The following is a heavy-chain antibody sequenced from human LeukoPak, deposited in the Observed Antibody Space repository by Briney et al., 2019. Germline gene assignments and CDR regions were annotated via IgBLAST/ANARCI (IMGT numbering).Heavy chain of an antibody. CDR1: GFTFSSYA. J-gene: IGHJ5*02. CDR3: AGEVYGSGSYYNFRFDP. V-gene: IGHV3-30*04. Sequence: GRSLRLSCAASGFTFSSYAMHWVRQAPGKGLEWVAVISYDGSNKHYADSVKGRFTISRDNSKNTLYLQMNSLRAEDTAVYYCAGEVYGSGSYYNFRFDPWGQGTLVTVSS. D-gene: IGHD3-10*01. CDR2: ISYDGSNK.